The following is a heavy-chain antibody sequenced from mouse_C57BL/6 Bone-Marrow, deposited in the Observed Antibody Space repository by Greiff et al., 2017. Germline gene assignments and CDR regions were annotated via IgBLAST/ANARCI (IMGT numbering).Heavy chain of an antibody. CDR2: ISYDGSN. Sequence: VQLQESGPGLVKPSQSLSLTCSVTGYSITSGYYWNWIRQFPGNKLEWMGYISYDGSNNYNPSLKNRISITRDTSKTQFFLKLNSVTTEDTATYYCARDDGYYPWFAYWGQGTLVTVSA. V-gene: IGHV3-6*01. CDR1: GYSITSGYY. J-gene: IGHJ3*01. CDR3: ARDDGYYPWFAY. D-gene: IGHD2-3*01.